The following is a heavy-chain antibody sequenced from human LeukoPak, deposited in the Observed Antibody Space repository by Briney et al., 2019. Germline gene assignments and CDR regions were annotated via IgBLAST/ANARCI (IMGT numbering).Heavy chain of an antibody. CDR3: VRQGHFREFDF. J-gene: IGHJ4*02. CDR1: GYSFTTFW. V-gene: IGHV5-51*01. Sequence: GESLKISCQGSGYSFTTFWIGWVRQMPGKGLEWMGIIYPRDSDTRYSPSFQGQVTISADKSTNTAYVQRSSLQASDTAIYYCVRQGHFREFDFWGQGTLVTVST. CDR2: IYPRDSDT. D-gene: IGHD3-10*01.